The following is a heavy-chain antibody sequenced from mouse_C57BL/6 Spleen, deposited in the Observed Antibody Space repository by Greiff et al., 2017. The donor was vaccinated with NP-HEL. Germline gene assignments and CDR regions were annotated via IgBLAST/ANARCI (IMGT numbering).Heavy chain of an antibody. CDR3: ARAYYGSSYWYFDV. CDR2: IYPSDSET. Sequence: QVQLQQPGAELVRPGSSVKLSCKASGYTFTSYWMDWVKQRPGQGLEWIGNIYPSDSETHYNQKFKDKATLTVAKSSSTAYMQLSSLTSEDSAVYYCARAYYGSSYWYFDVWGTGTTVTVSS. CDR1: GYTFTSYW. V-gene: IGHV1-61*01. J-gene: IGHJ1*03. D-gene: IGHD1-1*01.